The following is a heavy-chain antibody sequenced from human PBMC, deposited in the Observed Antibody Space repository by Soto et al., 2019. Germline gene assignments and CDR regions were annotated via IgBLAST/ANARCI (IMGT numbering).Heavy chain of an antibody. J-gene: IGHJ4*02. CDR1: GFTFNNYA. CDR2: VSGGGDTT. Sequence: EVQLVESGGGLVQPGGSLRLSCAASGFTFNNYAMNWVRQAPGKGLEWVSAVSGGGDTTSYADSVKGRFTVSRDGSKNTLYLQMRSLRAEDTALYYCAKGRGGSGSLTPRVDFWGQGTLVTVSS. D-gene: IGHD3-10*01. CDR3: AKGRGGSGSLTPRVDF. V-gene: IGHV3-23*04.